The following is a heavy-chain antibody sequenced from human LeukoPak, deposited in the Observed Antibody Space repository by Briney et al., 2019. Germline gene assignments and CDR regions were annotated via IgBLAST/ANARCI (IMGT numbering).Heavy chain of an antibody. CDR3: AREAPSGWELLGGYFDY. D-gene: IGHD1-26*01. J-gene: IGHJ4*02. CDR1: GFTVSSNY. CDR2: IYSGGST. Sequence: GGSLRLXCAASGFTVSSNYMSWVRQAPGKGLEWVSVIYSGGSTYYADSVKGRFTISRDNSKNTLYLQMNSLRAEDTAVYYCAREAPSGWELLGGYFDYWGQGTLVTVSS. V-gene: IGHV3-53*01.